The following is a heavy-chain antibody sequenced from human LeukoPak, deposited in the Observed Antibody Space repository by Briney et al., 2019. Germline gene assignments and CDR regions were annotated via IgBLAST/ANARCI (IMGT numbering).Heavy chain of an antibody. D-gene: IGHD2-8*01. Sequence: SETLSLTCTVSGGSISSYYWSWIRQPPGKGLEWIGYIYYSGNTNYNPSLKSRVTISVDTSKNQFSLKLSSVTAADTAVYYCASGSAGYCTNGVCFKYAFDIWGQGTMVTVSS. V-gene: IGHV4-59*01. CDR3: ASGSAGYCTNGVCFKYAFDI. J-gene: IGHJ3*02. CDR1: GGSISSYY. CDR2: IYYSGNT.